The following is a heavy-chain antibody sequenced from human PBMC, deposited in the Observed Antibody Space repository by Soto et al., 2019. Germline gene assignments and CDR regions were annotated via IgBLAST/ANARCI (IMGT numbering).Heavy chain of an antibody. J-gene: IGHJ6*02. CDR1: GFTFSSYG. D-gene: IGHD3-16*01. CDR2: IWYDGSNK. Sequence: HPGGSLRLSCAASGFTFSSYGMHWVRQAPGKGLEWVAVIWYDGSNKYYADSVKGRFTISRDNSKNTLYLQMNSLRAEDTAVYYCARASRGGDYYYYGMDVWGQGTTVTVSS. CDR3: ARASRGGDYYYYGMDV. V-gene: IGHV3-33*01.